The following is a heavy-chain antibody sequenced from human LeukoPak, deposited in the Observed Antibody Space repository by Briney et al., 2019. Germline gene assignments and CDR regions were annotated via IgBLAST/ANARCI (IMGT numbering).Heavy chain of an antibody. CDR3: ARRNYYDSSGYYFDP. Sequence: GESLKISCKGSGYIFTSYWIGWVHQMPGKGLEWMGIIYPGDSDTRYSPSFQGQVTISADKSISTAYLQWNSLKASDTAMYYCARRNYYDSSGYYFDPWGQGTLVTVSS. J-gene: IGHJ5*02. D-gene: IGHD3-22*01. CDR1: GYIFTSYW. V-gene: IGHV5-51*07. CDR2: IYPGDSDT.